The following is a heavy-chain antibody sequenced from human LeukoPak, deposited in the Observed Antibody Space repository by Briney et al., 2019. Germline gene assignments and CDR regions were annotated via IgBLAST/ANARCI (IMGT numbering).Heavy chain of an antibody. V-gene: IGHV3-20*04. CDR1: GFTFDDYG. Sequence: GGSLRLSXAASGFTFDDYGMTWVRQAPGKGLEWVSGINWNGGSTGYADSVKGRFTISRDNAKNSLYLQMNSLRAEDTALYYCARDFTGRRQFDYWGQGTLVTVSS. CDR3: ARDFTGRRQFDY. J-gene: IGHJ4*02. CDR2: INWNGGST. D-gene: IGHD1-14*01.